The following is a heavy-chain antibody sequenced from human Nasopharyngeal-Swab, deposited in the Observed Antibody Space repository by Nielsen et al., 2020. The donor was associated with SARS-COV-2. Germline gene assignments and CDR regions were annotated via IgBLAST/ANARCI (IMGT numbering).Heavy chain of an antibody. CDR1: GYSFPSYG. J-gene: IGHJ4*02. Sequence: ASVKVSCKASGYSFPSYGINWVRQAPGQGLEWMGWISVYNADTNYAQKIQGRASMTTDTSTSTAYMELRSLRSDDTAVYYCARDIEEWLVIPSLSFDNWGQGTLVTVSS. V-gene: IGHV1-18*01. D-gene: IGHD3-3*01. CDR2: ISVYNADT. CDR3: ARDIEEWLVIPSLSFDN.